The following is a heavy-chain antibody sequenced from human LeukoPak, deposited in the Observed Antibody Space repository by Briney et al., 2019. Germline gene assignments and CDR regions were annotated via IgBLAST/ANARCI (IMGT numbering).Heavy chain of an antibody. D-gene: IGHD6-6*01. V-gene: IGHV3-7*01. Sequence: GGSLRLSCAASGFTFSRYWMSWVRQAPGKGLEWVANIKQDGSEKDYVDSVKGRFTISRDNAKNSLYLQMNSLRAEDTAVYYCARGGSSSINYYYYMDVWGKGTTVTVSS. CDR1: GFTFSRYW. J-gene: IGHJ6*03. CDR3: ARGGSSSINYYYYMDV. CDR2: IKQDGSEK.